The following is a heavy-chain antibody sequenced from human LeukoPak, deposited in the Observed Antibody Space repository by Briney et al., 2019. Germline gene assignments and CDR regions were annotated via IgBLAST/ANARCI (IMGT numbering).Heavy chain of an antibody. CDR3: ARAGYDILTGYLPGGY. Sequence: GASVKVSCKASGYTFTSYDINWVRQAPGQGLEWMGRIIPILGKANYAQKFQGRVTITADKSTSTAYMELSSLRSEDTAVYYCARAGYDILTGYLPGGYWGQGTLVTVSS. V-gene: IGHV1-69*04. J-gene: IGHJ4*02. CDR1: GYTFTSYD. CDR2: IIPILGKA. D-gene: IGHD3-9*01.